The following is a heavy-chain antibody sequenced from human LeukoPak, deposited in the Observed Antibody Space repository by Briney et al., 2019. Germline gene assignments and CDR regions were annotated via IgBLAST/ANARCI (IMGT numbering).Heavy chain of an antibody. CDR2: IKQDGSEK. Sequence: PGGSLRLSCAASGFTFSSYWMSWVRQAPGKGLEWVANIKQDGSEKYYVDSVKGRFTISRDNAKNSLYLQMNSLRAEDTAVYYCAGGRYYYYYYSMDVWGQGTTVTVSS. CDR1: GFTFSSYW. CDR3: AGGRYYYYYYSMDV. V-gene: IGHV3-7*03. J-gene: IGHJ6*02.